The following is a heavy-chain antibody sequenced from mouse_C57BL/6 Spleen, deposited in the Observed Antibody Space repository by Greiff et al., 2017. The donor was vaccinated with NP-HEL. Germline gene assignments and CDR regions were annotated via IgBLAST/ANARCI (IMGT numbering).Heavy chain of an antibody. J-gene: IGHJ3*01. CDR1: GFTFSSYT. V-gene: IGHV5-9*01. D-gene: IGHD2-3*01. CDR3: ARLNYDGYEAWFAY. Sequence: EVKLVESGGGLVKPGGSLKLSCAASGFTFSSYTMSWVRQTPEKRLEWVATISGGGGNTYYPDSVKGRFTISRDNAKNTLYLQMSSLRSEDTALYDCARLNYDGYEAWFAYWGQGTLVTVSA. CDR2: ISGGGGNT.